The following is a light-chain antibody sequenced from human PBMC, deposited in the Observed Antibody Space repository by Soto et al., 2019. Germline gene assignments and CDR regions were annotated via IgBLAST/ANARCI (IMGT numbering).Light chain of an antibody. CDR1: SSNLGINF. Sequence: QSVLTQPTSLSAAPEQKVTISCSGGSSNLGINFVSWYQQFPGGVPKLLIYENNKRPSGIPDRFSGAKSGTSATLDITGLQAGDEADYYCATWDGSLSVGVFGGGTQLTVL. V-gene: IGLV1-51*02. CDR3: ATWDGSLSVGV. J-gene: IGLJ1*01. CDR2: ENN.